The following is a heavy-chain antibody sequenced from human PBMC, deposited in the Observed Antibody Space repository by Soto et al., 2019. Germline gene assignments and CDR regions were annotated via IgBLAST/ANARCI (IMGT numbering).Heavy chain of an antibody. J-gene: IGHJ4*02. CDR1: GGSISSGDYY. CDR2: IYYSGST. V-gene: IGHV4-30-4*01. Sequence: SETLSLTCTVSGGSISSGDYYWSWIRQPPGKGLEWIGYIYYSGSTYYNPSLKSRVTISVDTSKNQFSLKLSSVTAADTAVYYCARDLANYYDSSGYTGFDYWGPGTLVTVSS. D-gene: IGHD3-22*01. CDR3: ARDLANYYDSSGYTGFDY.